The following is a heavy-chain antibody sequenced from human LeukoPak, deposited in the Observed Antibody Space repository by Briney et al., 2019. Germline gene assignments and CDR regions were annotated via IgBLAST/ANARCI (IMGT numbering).Heavy chain of an antibody. CDR2: ISYDGSNK. V-gene: IGHV3-30*18. CDR3: AKDLDSSSWYLKGFDY. CDR1: GFTFSSYG. Sequence: GGSLRLSCAASGFTFSSYGMHWVRQAPGKGLEWVAVISYDGSNKYYADSVKGRFTISRDNSKTTLYLQMNSLRAEDTAVYYCAKDLDSSSWYLKGFDYWGQGTLVTVSS. J-gene: IGHJ4*02. D-gene: IGHD6-13*01.